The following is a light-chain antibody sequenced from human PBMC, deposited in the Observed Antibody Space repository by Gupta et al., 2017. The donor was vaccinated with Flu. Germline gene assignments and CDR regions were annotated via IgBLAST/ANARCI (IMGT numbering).Light chain of an antibody. CDR3: QQYNSYWT. J-gene: IGKJ1*01. CDR1: QSISSW. V-gene: IGKV1-5*03. Sequence: QMTQSPSTLSASVGDRVTITCRASQSISSWLAWYQQKPGKAPKLLIYKASSLESGVPSRFSGSGSGTEFTLTISSLQPDDFATYYCQQYNSYWTFGQGTKVEIK. CDR2: KAS.